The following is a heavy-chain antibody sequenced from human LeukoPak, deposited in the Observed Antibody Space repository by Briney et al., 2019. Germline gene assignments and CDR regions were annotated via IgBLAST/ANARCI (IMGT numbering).Heavy chain of an antibody. CDR2: VRFDGSYQ. CDR3: AKDRTFEEYSFDF. J-gene: IGHJ4*02. Sequence: GGSLRLSCATSGFSFDNHGMHWVRQAPGKGLEWVTFVRFDGSYQLYTDSVEGRFTIPRDNSKSTLCLQMTSLRPEDTALYYCAKDRTFEEYSFDFWGRGTLVTVSS. CDR1: GFSFDNHG. D-gene: IGHD3-10*01. V-gene: IGHV3-30*02.